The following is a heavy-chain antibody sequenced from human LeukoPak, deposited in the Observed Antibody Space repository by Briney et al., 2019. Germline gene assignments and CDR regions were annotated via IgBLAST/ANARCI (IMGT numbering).Heavy chain of an antibody. CDR1: GFTFRTYW. V-gene: IGHV3-74*01. D-gene: IGHD6-19*01. Sequence: GGSLRLSCAVSGFTFRTYWMHWVRQVPGEGLVWVSRINEDGSITNYADSVKGRFTISRDNSKNTLYLQMNSLRAEDTAVYYCATRMYSSGWPDAFDIWGQGTMVTVSS. CDR3: ATRMYSSGWPDAFDI. CDR2: INEDGSIT. J-gene: IGHJ3*02.